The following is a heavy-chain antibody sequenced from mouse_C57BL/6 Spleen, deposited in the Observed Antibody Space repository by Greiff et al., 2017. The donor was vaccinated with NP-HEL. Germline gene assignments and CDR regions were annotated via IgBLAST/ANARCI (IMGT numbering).Heavy chain of an antibody. J-gene: IGHJ4*01. CDR2: IYPGDGAT. CDR3: ARAAMDY. V-gene: IGHV1-82*01. Sequence: QVQLQQSGPELVKPGASVTISCKASGYAFSSSWMNWVKQRPGKGLEWIGRIYPGDGATNYNGTFKGLATLTADKSSSTAYMQLSSLTSEDSAVYFCARAAMDYWGQGTSVTVSS. CDR1: GYAFSSSW.